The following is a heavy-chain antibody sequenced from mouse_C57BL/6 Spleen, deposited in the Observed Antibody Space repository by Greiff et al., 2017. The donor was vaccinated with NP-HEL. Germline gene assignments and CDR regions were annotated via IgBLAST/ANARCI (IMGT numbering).Heavy chain of an antibody. V-gene: IGHV1-42*01. D-gene: IGHD2-2*01. CDR1: GYSFTGYY. CDR2: INPSTGGT. Sequence: VQLQQSGPELVKPGASVKISCKASGYSFTGYYMNWVKQSPEKSLEWIGEINPSTGGTTYNQKFKAKATLTVDKSSSTAYMQLKSLTSEDSAVYYCARGDGYDSWFAYWGQGTLVTVSA. J-gene: IGHJ3*01. CDR3: ARGDGYDSWFAY.